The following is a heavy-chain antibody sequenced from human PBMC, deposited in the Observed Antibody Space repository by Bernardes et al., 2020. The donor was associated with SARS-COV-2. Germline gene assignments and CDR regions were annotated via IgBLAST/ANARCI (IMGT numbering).Heavy chain of an antibody. Sequence: VGSLRLSCAVSGFSFTNADMHWVRQAPGKGLEWVGHIRGKTDGGTIDYAAPVKGRFTISRDDSQNTLYLQMNSLKTEDTAVYYCCTSPGYYDFWSGSSRGGVIPWSQGTLVTVSS. CDR1: GFSFTNAD. J-gene: IGHJ5*02. D-gene: IGHD3-3*01. V-gene: IGHV3-15*01. CDR2: IRGKTDGGTI. CDR3: CTSPGYYDFWSGSSRGGVIP.